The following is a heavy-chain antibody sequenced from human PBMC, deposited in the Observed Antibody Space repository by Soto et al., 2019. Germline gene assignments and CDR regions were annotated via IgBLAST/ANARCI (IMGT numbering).Heavy chain of an antibody. D-gene: IGHD4-4*01. CDR1: GFTFTSNA. V-gene: IGHV3-30*18. CDR2: ISYDGSIK. CDR3: AKDRATNYALDY. J-gene: IGHJ4*02. Sequence: QVQLVESGGGVVQPGRSLRLSCAAYGFTFTSNAMHWVRQAPGKGLEWVTFISYDGSIKYYADSVKGRFTISRDNSKNTVYLQMNSLIAEDTAVYYCAKDRATNYALDYWGQGTLITVSS.